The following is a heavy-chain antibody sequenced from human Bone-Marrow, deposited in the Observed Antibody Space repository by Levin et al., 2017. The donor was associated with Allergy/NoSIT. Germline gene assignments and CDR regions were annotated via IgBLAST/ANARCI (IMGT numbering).Heavy chain of an antibody. D-gene: IGHD6-13*01. Sequence: GGSLRLSCAASGILFSSYDMNWVRQAPGKGLEWVSSISAGGNYIYYADSVKGRFTISRDNSKDTLYLQMNSLRAEDTAVYYCALAGYSSTLLPYYLDSWGLGTLVTVSS. CDR3: ALAGYSSTLLPYYLDS. CDR2: ISAGGNYI. J-gene: IGHJ4*02. V-gene: IGHV3-21*01. CDR1: GILFSSYD.